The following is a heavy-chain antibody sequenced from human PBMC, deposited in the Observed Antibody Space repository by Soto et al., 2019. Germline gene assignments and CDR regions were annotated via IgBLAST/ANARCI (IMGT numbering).Heavy chain of an antibody. CDR3: ARRADNDSRGYWAPTGYYYYGMDV. CDR2: IIPIFGTA. J-gene: IGHJ6*02. Sequence: QVQLVQSGAEVKKPGSSVKVSCKASGGTFSSYAISWVRQAPGQGLEWMGGIIPIFGTANYAQKFQGRVTITADESTSTAYMELSSLRAEDTAVYYCARRADNDSRGYWAPTGYYYYGMDVWGQGTTVTVSS. CDR1: GGTFSSYA. D-gene: IGHD3-22*01. V-gene: IGHV1-69*01.